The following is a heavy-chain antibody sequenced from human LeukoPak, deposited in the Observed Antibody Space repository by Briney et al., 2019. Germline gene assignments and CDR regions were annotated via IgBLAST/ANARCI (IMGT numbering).Heavy chain of an antibody. V-gene: IGHV1-46*01. Sequence: ASVKVSCKAFGYTFTSNYMHWVRQAPGQGPEWMGVISPRGGSTTYAQKFQGRVTLTRDMSTSTDYLELSSLRSEDTAVYYCARDNSVRDEAWGFNPWGQGTLVTVSS. CDR2: ISPRGGST. CDR3: ARDNSVRDEAWGFNP. J-gene: IGHJ5*02. CDR1: GYTFTSNY. D-gene: IGHD5-24*01.